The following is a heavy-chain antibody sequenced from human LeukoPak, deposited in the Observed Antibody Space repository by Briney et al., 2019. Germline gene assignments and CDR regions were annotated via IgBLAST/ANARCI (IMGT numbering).Heavy chain of an antibody. Sequence: GGSLSLSSAPSGFTFDDNGMSWVRQAPGKGLEWVSGINWNGGSTGYEDSVKGRFTISRDNAKHSLYLQMNSLRAEDTALYHCARVANNDYGGLLGAFDIWGQGTMVTVSS. D-gene: IGHD4-23*01. J-gene: IGHJ3*02. CDR2: INWNGGST. CDR1: GFTFDDNG. CDR3: ARVANNDYGGLLGAFDI. V-gene: IGHV3-20*01.